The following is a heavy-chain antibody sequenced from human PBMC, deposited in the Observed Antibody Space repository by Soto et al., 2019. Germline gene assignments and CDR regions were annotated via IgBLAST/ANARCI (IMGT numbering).Heavy chain of an antibody. CDR1: GGSFNANY. V-gene: IGHV4-34*12. J-gene: IGHJ4*02. Sequence: SETLSLTCAVSGGSFNANYWSWIRQPPGKGLEWIGEIFHSGSTNYNPSLKSRVTISVDTSKNQFSLKLSSVTAADTAIYYCASARWDYWGQGTQVTVSS. CDR2: IFHSGST. CDR3: ASARWDY.